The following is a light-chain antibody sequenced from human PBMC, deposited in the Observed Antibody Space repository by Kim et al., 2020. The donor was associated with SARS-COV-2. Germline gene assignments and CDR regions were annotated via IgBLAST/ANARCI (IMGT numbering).Light chain of an antibody. V-gene: IGLV1-44*01. CDR2: CNN. CDR1: SSNIGSNT. CDR3: AAWDDSLNGWV. Sequence: EPTQPLSASGTPGQRVTISCSRSSSNIGSNTVNRYQQLPGTAPKLLIYCNNQRPSGVPDRCSDSKSGTSASLAISGLQSEDETDYYCAAWDDSLNGWVFGGGTQLTVL. J-gene: IGLJ3*02.